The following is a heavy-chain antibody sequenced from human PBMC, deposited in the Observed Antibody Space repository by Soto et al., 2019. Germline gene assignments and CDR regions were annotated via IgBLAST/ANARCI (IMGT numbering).Heavy chain of an antibody. CDR2: INSDGSST. CDR1: GFTFSSYW. D-gene: IGHD6-13*01. CDR3: ARDGVGIAAAVGSSGYCPAPY. J-gene: IGHJ4*02. V-gene: IGHV3-74*01. Sequence: GGSLRLSCAASGFTFSSYWMHWVRQAPGKGLVWVSRINSDGSSTSYADSVKGRFTISRDSAKNTLYLQMNSLRAEDTAVYYCARDGVGIAAAVGSSGYCPAPYWGQGTLVTVSS.